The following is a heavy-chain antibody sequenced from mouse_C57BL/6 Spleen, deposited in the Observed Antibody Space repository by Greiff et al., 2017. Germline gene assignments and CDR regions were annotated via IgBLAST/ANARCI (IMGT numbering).Heavy chain of an antibody. J-gene: IGHJ2*01. D-gene: IGHD4-1*01. CDR3: ARLGEEIYFDY. V-gene: IGHV5-6*01. Sequence: EVKLVESGGDLVKPGGSLKLSCAASGFTFSSYGMSWVRQTPDKRLEWVATISSGGSYTYYPDSVKGRFTISRDNAKNPLYLQMSSLKSEDTAMYYCARLGEEIYFDYWGQGTTLTVSS. CDR1: GFTFSSYG. CDR2: ISSGGSYT.